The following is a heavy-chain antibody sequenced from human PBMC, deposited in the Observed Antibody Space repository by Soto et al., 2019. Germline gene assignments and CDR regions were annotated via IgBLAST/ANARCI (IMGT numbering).Heavy chain of an antibody. V-gene: IGHV3-7*01. D-gene: IGHD6-13*01. CDR3: AKEGSSWYGYYYYGMDV. J-gene: IGHJ6*02. Sequence: GWSLKISCASSGFTFSSYWMSWVRQAPGKGLEWVANIKQDGSEKYYVDSVKGRFTISRDNAKNSLYLQMNSLRAEDTAVYYCAKEGSSWYGYYYYGMDVWGQGTTVTVSS. CDR1: GFTFSSYW. CDR2: IKQDGSEK.